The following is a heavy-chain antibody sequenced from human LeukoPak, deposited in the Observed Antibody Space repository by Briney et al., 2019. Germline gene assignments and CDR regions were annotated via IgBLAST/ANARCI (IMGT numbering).Heavy chain of an antibody. D-gene: IGHD6-13*01. CDR1: GFTFSTYW. V-gene: IGHV3-7*01. J-gene: IGHJ4*02. CDR2: IEPHGSET. CDR3: GRLAYEAAAGD. Sequence: TGGSLRLSCAASGFTFSTYWMAWVRQAPGKGLEWVANIEPHGSETYYVDPVKGRFSISRDNAKNLLYLQMNSLRAEDTALYYCGRLAYEAAAGDWGPGTLVIVSS.